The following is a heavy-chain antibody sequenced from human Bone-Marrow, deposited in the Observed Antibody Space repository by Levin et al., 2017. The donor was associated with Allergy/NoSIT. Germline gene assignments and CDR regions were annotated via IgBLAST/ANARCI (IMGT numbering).Heavy chain of an antibody. CDR2: IKSRTDGGTT. CDR3: TAWRSYYYGSGSFDRCY. V-gene: IGHV3-15*01. J-gene: IGHJ4*02. CDR1: GFTFSNAW. Sequence: PGGSLRLSCAASGFTFSNAWMSWVRQAPGKGLEWVGRIKSRTDGGTTDYAAPMKDRFTLSRDDSKNTLYLQMTSLKTEDTAVYYCTAWRSYYYGSGSFDRCYWGQGTLVTVSS. D-gene: IGHD3-10*01.